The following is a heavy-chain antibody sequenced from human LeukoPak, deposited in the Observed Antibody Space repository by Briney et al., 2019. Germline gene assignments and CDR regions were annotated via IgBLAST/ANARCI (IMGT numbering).Heavy chain of an antibody. Sequence: PSETLSLTCAVSGYSISSGYYWGWIRQPPGKGLEWIGSIYHSGSTYYNPSLKSRVTISVDTSKNQFSLKLSSVTAADTAVYYCAREGIAAAGRGDWFDPWGQGTLVTVSS. D-gene: IGHD6-13*01. CDR2: IYHSGST. J-gene: IGHJ5*02. CDR1: GYSISSGYY. CDR3: AREGIAAAGRGDWFDP. V-gene: IGHV4-38-2*02.